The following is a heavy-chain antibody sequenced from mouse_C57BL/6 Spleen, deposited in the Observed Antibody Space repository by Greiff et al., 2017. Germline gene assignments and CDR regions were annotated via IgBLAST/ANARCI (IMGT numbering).Heavy chain of an antibody. J-gene: IGHJ3*01. D-gene: IGHD1-1*01. CDR1: GYTFTDYY. CDR2: IYPGSGNT. V-gene: IGHV1-76*01. Sequence: VMLVESGAELVRPGASVKLSCKASGYTFTDYYINWVKQRPGQGLEWIARIYPGSGNTYYNEKFKGKATLTAEKSSSTAYMQLSSLTSEDSAVYFCAREGYGSSSFAYWGQGTLVTVSA. CDR3: AREGYGSSSFAY.